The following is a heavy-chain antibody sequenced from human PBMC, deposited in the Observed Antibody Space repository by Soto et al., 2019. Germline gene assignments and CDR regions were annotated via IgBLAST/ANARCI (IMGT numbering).Heavy chain of an antibody. D-gene: IGHD3-10*01. CDR2: IIPIFGTA. V-gene: IGHV1-69*01. Sequence: QVQLVQSGAEVKKPGSSVKVSCKASGGTFSSYAISWVRQAPGQGLEWMGGIIPIFGTANYAQKFQGRVTITADESTSTAYMELSSLRSEDTAVYYCARFRNSLRFGELFGRYDAFDIWGQGTMVTVSS. CDR3: ARFRNSLRFGELFGRYDAFDI. J-gene: IGHJ3*02. CDR1: GGTFSSYA.